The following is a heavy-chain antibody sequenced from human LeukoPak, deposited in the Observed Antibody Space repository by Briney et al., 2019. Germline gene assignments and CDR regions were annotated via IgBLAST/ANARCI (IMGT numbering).Heavy chain of an antibody. CDR3: AKDLRNWGPGDY. D-gene: IGHD7-27*01. Sequence: GGSLRLSCAASGLTFSSYGMHWVRQAPGKGLEWVAFIRYDGSNKYYADSVKGRFTISRDNSKNTLYLQMNSLRAEDTAVYYCAKDLRNWGPGDYWGQGTLVTVSS. CDR2: IRYDGSNK. CDR1: GLTFSSYG. V-gene: IGHV3-30*02. J-gene: IGHJ4*02.